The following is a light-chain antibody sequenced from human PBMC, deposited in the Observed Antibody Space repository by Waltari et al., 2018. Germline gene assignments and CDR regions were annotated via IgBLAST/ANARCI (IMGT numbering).Light chain of an antibody. CDR1: QSVSDK. Sequence: EVVMTQSPATLSVSPGGRATLSCRASQSVSDKLAWYQHKPGQGPRLLIFGASNRATGIPDRFSGSGSVTDFTLTISSLQSEDFALYYCQQYNDWPLTFGRGTKVEIK. CDR3: QQYNDWPLT. J-gene: IGKJ4*01. V-gene: IGKV3-15*01. CDR2: GAS.